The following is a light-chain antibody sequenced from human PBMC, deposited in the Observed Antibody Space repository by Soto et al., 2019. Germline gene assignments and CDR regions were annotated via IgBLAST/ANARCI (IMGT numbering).Light chain of an antibody. Sequence: DLQLTQSPSSLSASVEDRATITCRASQSISSYLGWYQQKPGKXHKVLIYAASSLQSGVPSRFSGSGSGTDLTITISSLQPEDFEPYYCQQSYSTPRTFGQGTKVDIK. V-gene: IGKV1-39*01. CDR2: AAS. CDR3: QQSYSTPRT. J-gene: IGKJ1*01. CDR1: QSISSY.